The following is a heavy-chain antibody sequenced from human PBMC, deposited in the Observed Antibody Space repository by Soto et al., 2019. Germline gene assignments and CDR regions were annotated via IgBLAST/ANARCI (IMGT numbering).Heavy chain of an antibody. CDR2: INPNGGST. CDR3: ARDWADYFGSSGPPFRWLDL. V-gene: IGHV1-46*01. Sequence: ASVKVSCKASGYTFTSYYIHWVRQAPGQGLEWMGMINPNGGSTTSEQRFQGRLTMTGDMSTSTVYMELNDLRSEDTAVYYCARDWADYFGSSGPPFRWLDLWGQGTLVTVSS. D-gene: IGHD3-22*01. CDR1: GYTFTSYY. J-gene: IGHJ5*02.